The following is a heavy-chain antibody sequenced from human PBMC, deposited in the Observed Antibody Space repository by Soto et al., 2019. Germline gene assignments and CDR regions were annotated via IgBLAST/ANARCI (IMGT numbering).Heavy chain of an antibody. CDR1: GDTFTSYG. V-gene: IGHV1-18*01. J-gene: IGHJ5*02. CDR3: ARVGCSSTSCYADWFDP. Sequence: GASVKVSCKASGDTFTSYGISWVRQAPGQGLEWMGWISAYNGNTNYAQKLQGRVTMTTDTSTSTAYMELRSLRSDDTAVYYCARVGCSSTSCYADWFDPWGQGTLVTVSS. D-gene: IGHD2-2*01. CDR2: ISAYNGNT.